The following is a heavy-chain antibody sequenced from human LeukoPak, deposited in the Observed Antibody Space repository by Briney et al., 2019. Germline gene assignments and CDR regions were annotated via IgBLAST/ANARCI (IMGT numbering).Heavy chain of an antibody. J-gene: IGHJ4*02. CDR1: GGSISSSSYY. Sequence: SETLSLTCTVSGGSISSSSYYWSWIRQPPGKGLEWIGEINHSGSTNYNPSLKSRVTISVDTSKNQFSLKLSSVTAADTAVYYCATLPEAIILGVDTITDPDYWGQGTLVTVSS. D-gene: IGHD5-12*01. V-gene: IGHV4-39*07. CDR2: INHSGST. CDR3: ATLPEAIILGVDTITDPDY.